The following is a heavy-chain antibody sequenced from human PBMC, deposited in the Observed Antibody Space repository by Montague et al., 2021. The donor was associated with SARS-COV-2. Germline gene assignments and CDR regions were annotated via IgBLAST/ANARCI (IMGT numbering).Heavy chain of an antibody. J-gene: IGHJ4*02. CDR3: ARAQTTCFIANCVNYFDY. CDR2: IEDTGSA. D-gene: IGHD1-1*01. CDR1: GEERRRED. Sequence: SETLSLTCSGEGEERRREDGSWIRQSPGRGPDGREHIEDTGSAKYNPSLKSRGAIAVDTSRRQVSLNLKSVTAADTALYYCARAQTTCFIANCVNYFDYWGQGAQVTVSS. V-gene: IGHV4-59*01.